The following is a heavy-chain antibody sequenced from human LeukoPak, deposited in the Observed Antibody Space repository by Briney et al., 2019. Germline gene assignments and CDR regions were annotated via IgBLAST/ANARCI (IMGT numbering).Heavy chain of an antibody. D-gene: IGHD3-10*01. Sequence: GGSLRLSCAASGFTFDDYAMHWVRQAPGKGLEWVSGLSWNSGSIGYADSVKGRFTISRDNAKNSLYLQMNSLRAEDMALYYCAKDGDYYGSGSHFDYWGQGTLVTVSS. CDR3: AKDGDYYGSGSHFDY. CDR1: GFTFDDYA. J-gene: IGHJ4*02. V-gene: IGHV3-9*03. CDR2: LSWNSGSI.